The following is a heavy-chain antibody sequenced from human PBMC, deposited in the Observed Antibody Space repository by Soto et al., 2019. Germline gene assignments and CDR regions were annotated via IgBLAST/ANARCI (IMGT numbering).Heavy chain of an antibody. J-gene: IGHJ3*02. CDR2: IWYDGSNK. Sequence: QVQLVESGGGVVQPGRSLRLSCAASGFTFSSYGMHWVRQAPGKGLEWVAVIWYDGSNKYYADSVKGRFTISRDNSKNTLYLQMNSLRAEDTAVYYCARVSVSYGDYGVGRAFDIWGQGTMVTVSS. CDR3: ARVSVSYGDYGVGRAFDI. CDR1: GFTFSSYG. V-gene: IGHV3-33*01. D-gene: IGHD4-17*01.